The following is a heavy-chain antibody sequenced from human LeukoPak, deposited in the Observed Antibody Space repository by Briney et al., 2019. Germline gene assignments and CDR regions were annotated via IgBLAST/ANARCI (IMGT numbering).Heavy chain of an antibody. CDR3: AKAGYSSGWFGCDY. D-gene: IGHD6-19*01. Sequence: PGGSLRLSCAASGFTFSSYAMSWVRQAPGKGLEWVSAISGSGGSTYYADSVKGRFTISRDNSKDTLYLQMNSLRAEDTAVYYCAKAGYSSGWFGCDYWGQGTLVTVSS. V-gene: IGHV3-23*01. J-gene: IGHJ4*02. CDR1: GFTFSSYA. CDR2: ISGSGGST.